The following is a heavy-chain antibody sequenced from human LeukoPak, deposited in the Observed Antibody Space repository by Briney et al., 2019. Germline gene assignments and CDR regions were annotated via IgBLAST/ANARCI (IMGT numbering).Heavy chain of an antibody. D-gene: IGHD6-13*01. CDR3: MLPPWAAGGP. V-gene: IGHV3-7*05. CDR1: GFTFSNYW. CDR2: IKEDGSRN. J-gene: IGHJ5*02. Sequence: GGSLRLSCAASGFTFSNYWMSWVRQAPGKGLEWVANIKEDGSRNHYVDSVKGRFTISRDNAKGSLYLQMNSLRPEDTAVYYCMLPPWAAGGPWGQGTLVTVSS.